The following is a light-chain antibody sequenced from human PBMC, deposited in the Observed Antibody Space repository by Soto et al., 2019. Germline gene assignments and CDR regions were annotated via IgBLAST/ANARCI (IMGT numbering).Light chain of an antibody. CDR3: QTWGTGTVV. V-gene: IGLV4-69*01. J-gene: IGLJ2*01. CDR1: SGHISYA. Sequence: QSVLTQSPSASASLGASIKLTCTLNSGHISYAIAWHQQQPEKGPRYLMKLNSDGSHSKGDGIPDRFSGSSSGAERYLTISSLQSEDEADYYCQTWGTGTVVFGGGTKLTVL. CDR2: LNSDGSH.